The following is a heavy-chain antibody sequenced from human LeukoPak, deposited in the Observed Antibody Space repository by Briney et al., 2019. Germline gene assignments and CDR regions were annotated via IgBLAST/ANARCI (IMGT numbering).Heavy chain of an antibody. CDR3: AKDREVAGDLDYFDY. CDR2: ISWNSGSI. D-gene: IGHD4-17*01. V-gene: IGHV3-9*01. Sequence: PGGSLRLSCAASGFTFDDYAMHWARQAPGKGLEWVSGISWNSGSIGYADSVKGRFTISRDNAKNSLYLQMNSLRAEDTALYYCAKDREVAGDLDYFDYWGQGTLVTVSS. J-gene: IGHJ4*02. CDR1: GFTFDDYA.